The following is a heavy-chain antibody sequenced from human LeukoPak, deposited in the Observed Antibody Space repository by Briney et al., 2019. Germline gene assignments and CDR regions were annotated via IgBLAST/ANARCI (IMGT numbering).Heavy chain of an antibody. J-gene: IGHJ4*02. Sequence: GGSLRLSCAASGFTVSNTYMSWVRQAPGKGLEWVSLIYSGGGTYSADSVKGRFTISRDISKNTLYLQMNSLRAEDTAVDYCAKDHQCYDRSGYCPIDYWGQGTLVTVSS. D-gene: IGHD3-22*01. CDR2: IYSGGGT. CDR1: GFTVSNTY. CDR3: AKDHQCYDRSGYCPIDY. V-gene: IGHV3-53*01.